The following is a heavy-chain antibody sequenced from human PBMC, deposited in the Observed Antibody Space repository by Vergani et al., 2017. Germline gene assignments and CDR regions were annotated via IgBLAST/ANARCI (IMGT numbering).Heavy chain of an antibody. Sequence: EVQLVESGGGLVQPGGSLRLSCAASGFTFSSYWMHWVRQAPGKGLVWVSRINSDGSSTSYADSVKGRFTISRDNAKNTLYLRMNSLRAEDTAVYYCARDGCIAARPGSENYGMDVWGQGTTVTVSS. CDR3: ARDGCIAARPGSENYGMDV. J-gene: IGHJ6*02. CDR2: INSDGSST. V-gene: IGHV3-74*01. D-gene: IGHD6-6*01. CDR1: GFTFSSYW.